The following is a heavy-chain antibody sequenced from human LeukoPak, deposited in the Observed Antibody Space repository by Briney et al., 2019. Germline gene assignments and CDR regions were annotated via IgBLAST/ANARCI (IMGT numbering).Heavy chain of an antibody. J-gene: IGHJ4*02. V-gene: IGHV4-59*08. CDR1: GSSISIYY. Sequence: PSETLSLTCTVSGSSISIYYWSWIRQPPGKGLEWIGYIYYSGSTNYNPSLKSRVTISVDTSKNQFSLKLSSVTAADTAVYYCARLQNPKYSSGLYYFDYWGQGTLVTVSS. CDR2: IYYSGST. CDR3: ARLQNPKYSSGLYYFDY. D-gene: IGHD6-19*01.